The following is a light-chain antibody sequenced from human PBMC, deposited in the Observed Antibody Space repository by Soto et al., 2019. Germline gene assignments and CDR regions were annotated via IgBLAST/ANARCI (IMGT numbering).Light chain of an antibody. V-gene: IGLV3-21*02. CDR1: NIGSKN. J-gene: IGLJ2*01. CDR3: QVWESSGDQVV. CDR2: DDS. Sequence: SYELTQTSSVSVAPGQTAKITCGGNNIGSKNVHWYQQKAGQAPVLVVHDDSDRPSGIPERFSGSNSANTATLTISRVEAGDEADYYCQVWESSGDQVVFAGGTKLTVL.